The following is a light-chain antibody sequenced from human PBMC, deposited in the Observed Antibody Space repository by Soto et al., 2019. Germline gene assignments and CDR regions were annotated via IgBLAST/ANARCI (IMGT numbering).Light chain of an antibody. CDR1: QTISSW. V-gene: IGKV1-5*03. Sequence: DIHMTQSPSPLSRYVGDIVTITCRASQTISSWLAWYQQKPGKAPKLLIYMASTLKSWIPSMLSGSGSGTEFTLTISSLQPDDFATYYCQHYYSYSEAFGQGTKVDIK. CDR2: MAS. CDR3: QHYYSYSEA. J-gene: IGKJ1*01.